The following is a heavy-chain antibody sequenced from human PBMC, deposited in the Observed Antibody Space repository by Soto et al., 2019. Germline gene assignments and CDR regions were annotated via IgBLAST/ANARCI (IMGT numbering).Heavy chain of an antibody. CDR2: INQSGST. V-gene: IGHV4-34*01. J-gene: IGHJ3*02. CDR3: ARDQPGDASDT. Sequence: PSETLSLTCAVYGASLSGYDWSWVRQPPGKGLEWIGEINQSGSTNYDPSLKSRVTISKDTSKNQVSLRLSSVTAADTAKYYCARDQPGDASDTWGRGTRSNVSS. CDR1: GASLSGYD.